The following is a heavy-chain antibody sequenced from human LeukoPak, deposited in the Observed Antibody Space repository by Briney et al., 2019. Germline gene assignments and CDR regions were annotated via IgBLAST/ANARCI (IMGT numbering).Heavy chain of an antibody. CDR2: IKQDGSER. V-gene: IGHV3-7*01. D-gene: IGHD1-7*01. J-gene: IGHJ6*02. CDR1: GFTFSSYW. Sequence: PGGSLRLSCAASGFTFSSYWMSWVRQTPGKGLEWVANIKQDGSERHYVDSVKSRFTISRDNAKNSLYLQMSSLRAEDTAVYYCASNWNYVRGYGMDVWGQGTTVTVSS. CDR3: ASNWNYVRGYGMDV.